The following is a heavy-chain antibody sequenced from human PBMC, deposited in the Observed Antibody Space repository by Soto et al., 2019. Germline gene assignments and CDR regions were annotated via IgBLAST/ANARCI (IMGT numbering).Heavy chain of an antibody. CDR1: GFTFDDYA. Sequence: PGGSLRLSCAASGFTFDDYAMHWVRQAPGKGLEWVSGISWNSGSIGYADSVKGRFTISRDNAKNSLYLQMNSLRAEDTALYYCAKQGITGTTDYFDYWGQGTLVTVSS. CDR3: AKQGITGTTDYFDY. V-gene: IGHV3-9*01. CDR2: ISWNSGSI. D-gene: IGHD1-20*01. J-gene: IGHJ4*02.